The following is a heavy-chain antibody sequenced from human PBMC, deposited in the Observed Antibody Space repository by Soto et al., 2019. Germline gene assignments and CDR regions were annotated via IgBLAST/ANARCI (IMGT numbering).Heavy chain of an antibody. J-gene: IGHJ4*02. CDR2: IYYSGST. CDR1: GGSISSYY. CDR3: AGTTVTSDY. V-gene: IGHV4-59*08. D-gene: IGHD4-4*01. Sequence: PETLSLTCTVSGGSISSYYWSWIRQPPGKGLEWIGYIYYSGSTNYNPSLKSRVTISVDTSKNQFSLKLSSVTAADTAVYYFAGTTVTSDYWGQGTLVTVSS.